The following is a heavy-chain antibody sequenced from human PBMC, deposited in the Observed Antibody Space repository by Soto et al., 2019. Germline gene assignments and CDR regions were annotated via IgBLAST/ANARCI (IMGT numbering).Heavy chain of an antibody. CDR2: IHSTGTT. CDR1: GVSISSDDYY. J-gene: IGHJ5*02. CDR3: ATSMLDPFSRYFDP. D-gene: IGHD2-8*01. Sequence: PSETLSLTCSVSGVSISSDDYYWNWIRQGPGRGLEWIGYIHSTGTTHFNPSLENRLNLTLDISANHFSLRLRSVTAADSAVYFCATSMLDPFSRYFDPWGQGTLVTVSS. V-gene: IGHV4-31*03.